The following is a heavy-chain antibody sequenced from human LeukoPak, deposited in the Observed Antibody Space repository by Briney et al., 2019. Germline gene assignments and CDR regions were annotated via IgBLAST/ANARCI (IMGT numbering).Heavy chain of an antibody. Sequence: GGSLRLSCAASGFTFSIYAMSWVRQPPGKGLEWVSSISGSGGSTYYADSVKGRSTISRDFSKNTLYLQMNSLRAEDTAVYYCAKDRGPATGDCWGQGTLVTVSS. V-gene: IGHV3-23*01. CDR3: AKDRGPATGDC. J-gene: IGHJ4*02. CDR2: ISGSGGST. CDR1: GFTFSIYA. D-gene: IGHD3-10*01.